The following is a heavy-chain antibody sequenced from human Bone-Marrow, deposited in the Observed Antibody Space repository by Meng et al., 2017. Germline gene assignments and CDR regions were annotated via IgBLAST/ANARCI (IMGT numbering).Heavy chain of an antibody. V-gene: IGHV4-34*01. CDR3: ARVSRDYDFLGPYGKDV. CDR1: GGSFRGYY. D-gene: IGHD3-3*01. Sequence: SETLSLTCAVYGGSFRGYYWSWIRQPPGKGLEWIGEINHSGSTNYNPSLKSRVTISVDTSKNQFSLKLSSVTAADTAVYYCARVSRDYDFLGPYGKDVWGQGTTVTVSS. J-gene: IGHJ6*02. CDR2: INHSGST.